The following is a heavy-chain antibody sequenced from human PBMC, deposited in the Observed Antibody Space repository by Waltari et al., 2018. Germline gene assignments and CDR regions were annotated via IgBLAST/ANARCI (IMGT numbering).Heavy chain of an antibody. CDR1: GFTFSSYA. D-gene: IGHD3-3*01. CDR3: AKDKVRLRIFGVGYAFDI. Sequence: EVQLLESGGGLVQPGGSLRLSCAASGFTFSSYAMSWVRQAPGKGLEWVSAISGSGGSTYYADSVKGRFTISRDNSKNTLYLQMNSLRAEDTAVYYCAKDKVRLRIFGVGYAFDIWGQGTMVTVSS. CDR2: ISGSGGST. V-gene: IGHV3-23*01. J-gene: IGHJ3*02.